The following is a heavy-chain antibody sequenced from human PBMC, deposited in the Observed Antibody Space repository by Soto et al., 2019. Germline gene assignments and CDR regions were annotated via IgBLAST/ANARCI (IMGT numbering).Heavy chain of an antibody. V-gene: IGHV4-34*01. CDR1: GGSFSGYY. D-gene: IGHD6-6*01. CDR2: INHSGST. J-gene: IGHJ4*02. Sequence: QVQLQQWGAGLLKPSETLSLTCAVYGGSFSGYYWSWIRQPPGKGLEWIGEINHSGSTNYNPSLKSRVTISVDTSKNQFSLKLSSVTAADTAVYYCARVRAARGEDKANDYWGQGTLVTVSS. CDR3: ARVRAARGEDKANDY.